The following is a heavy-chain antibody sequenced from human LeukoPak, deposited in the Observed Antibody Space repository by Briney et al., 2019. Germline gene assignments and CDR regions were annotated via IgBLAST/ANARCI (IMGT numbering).Heavy chain of an antibody. J-gene: IGHJ4*02. Sequence: PGGSLRLSCAASGFTFSSYSMNWVRQAPGKGLEWVSYISSSGSTIYYADSVKGRFTISRDNAKNSLYLQMNSLRAEDTAVYYCAREGYSYGIDYWGQGTLVTVSS. D-gene: IGHD5-18*01. CDR2: ISSSGSTI. CDR1: GFTFSSYS. V-gene: IGHV3-48*04. CDR3: AREGYSYGIDY.